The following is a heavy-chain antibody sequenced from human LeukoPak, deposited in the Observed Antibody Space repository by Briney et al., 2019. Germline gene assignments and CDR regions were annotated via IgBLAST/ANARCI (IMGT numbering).Heavy chain of an antibody. V-gene: IGHV3-74*01. D-gene: IGHD5-18*01. CDR1: GFTFTTYW. CDR2: INSDGSIT. CDR3: ARDAVDTANAV. Sequence: PGGSLRLSCAASGFTFTTYWMYWVRQAPGKGLVWVSHINSDGSITSYADSVKGRFTISRDNAKNTLYLQMNSLRAEGTAVYYCARDAVDTANAVWGQGTTVTVSS. J-gene: IGHJ6*02.